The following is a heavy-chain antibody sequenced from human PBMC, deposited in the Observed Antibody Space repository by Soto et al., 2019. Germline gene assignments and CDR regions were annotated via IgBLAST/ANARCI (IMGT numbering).Heavy chain of an antibody. CDR2: IMPIFRTP. CDR3: ARAKDRLQLGGNYYYILDV. D-gene: IGHD5-12*01. V-gene: IGHV1-69*12. Sequence: QVQLEQSGAEVKKPGSSVKVSCKASGGTFSNSAISWVRQAPGQGLEWMGGIMPIFRTPDYAQKFQGRVTITADGAXXXAXXELSGLTSDDTAVYECARAKDRLQLGGNYYYILDVWGQGTTVTVSS. J-gene: IGHJ6*02. CDR1: GGTFSNSA.